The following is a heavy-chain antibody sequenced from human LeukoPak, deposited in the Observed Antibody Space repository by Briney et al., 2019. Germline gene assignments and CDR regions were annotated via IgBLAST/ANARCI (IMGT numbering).Heavy chain of an antibody. CDR1: GFTFSSYA. Sequence: GGSLRLSCAASGFTFSSYAMGWVRQAPGKGLEWGSTSCSGGSTYYADSVKGRFTISRDNSKNTLYLQMNSLRDEGTAVYYCAKGGSSGYYNHFDYWGQGTLVTVSS. J-gene: IGHJ4*02. D-gene: IGHD3-22*01. V-gene: IGHV3-23*01. CDR2: SCSGGST. CDR3: AKGGSSGYYNHFDY.